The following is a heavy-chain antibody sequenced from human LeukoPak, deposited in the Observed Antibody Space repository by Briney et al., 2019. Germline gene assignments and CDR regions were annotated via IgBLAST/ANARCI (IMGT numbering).Heavy chain of an antibody. CDR1: GYTFTSYA. Sequence: GASVKVSCKASGYTFTSYAMNWVRQAPGQGLEWMGIINPSGGSTSYAQKFQGRVTMTRDMSTSTVYMELSSLRSEDTAVYYCAAVVVAATNYFDYWGQGTLVTVSS. D-gene: IGHD2-15*01. J-gene: IGHJ4*02. CDR3: AAVVVAATNYFDY. V-gene: IGHV1-46*01. CDR2: INPSGGST.